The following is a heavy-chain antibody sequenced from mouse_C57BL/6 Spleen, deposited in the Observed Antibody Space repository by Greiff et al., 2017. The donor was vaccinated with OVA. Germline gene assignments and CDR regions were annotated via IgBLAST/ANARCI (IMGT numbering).Heavy chain of an antibody. J-gene: IGHJ4*01. CDR2: ISDGGSYT. Sequence: EVQVVESGGGLVKPGGSLKLSCAASGFTFSSYAMSWVRQTPEKRLEWVATISDGGSYTYYPDNVKGRFTISRDNAKNNLYLQMSHLKSEDTAMYYCARDRGITTRFYYAMDYWGQGTSVTVSS. CDR1: GFTFSSYA. CDR3: ARDRGITTRFYYAMDY. V-gene: IGHV5-4*01. D-gene: IGHD2-4*01.